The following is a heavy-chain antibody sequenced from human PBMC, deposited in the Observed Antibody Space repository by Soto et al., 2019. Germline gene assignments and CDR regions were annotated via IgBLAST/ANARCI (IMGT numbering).Heavy chain of an antibody. V-gene: IGHV3-23*01. CDR3: AKGIDIRDGYNYAYFDY. Sequence: GGSLRLSRAASGFTFSSYAMSWVRQAPGKGLEWVSAISGSGGSTYYADSVKGRFTISRDNSKNTLYLQMNSLRAEDTAVYYCAKGIDIRDGYNYAYFDYWGQGTLVTVSS. J-gene: IGHJ4*02. CDR1: GFTFSSYA. CDR2: ISGSGGST. D-gene: IGHD5-12*01.